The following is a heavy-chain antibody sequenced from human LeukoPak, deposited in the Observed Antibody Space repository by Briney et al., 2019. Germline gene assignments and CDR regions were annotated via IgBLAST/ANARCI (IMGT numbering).Heavy chain of an antibody. J-gene: IGHJ4*02. CDR3: AKVAAAASLDY. V-gene: IGHV3-30*18. D-gene: IGHD6-13*01. CDR2: ISYDGSNK. CDR1: GFTFSSYG. Sequence: GGSLRLSCAASGFTFSSYGMHWVRQAPGKGLEWVAVISYDGSNKYYADSVKGRFTISRDNSKNTLYLQMNSLRAEDMAVYYCAKVAAAASLDYWGQGTLVTVSS.